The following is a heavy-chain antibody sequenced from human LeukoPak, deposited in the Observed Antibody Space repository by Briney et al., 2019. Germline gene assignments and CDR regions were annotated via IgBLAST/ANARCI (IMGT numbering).Heavy chain of an antibody. CDR2: SSGSGSST. CDR1: GFTFSSYA. D-gene: IGHD6-19*01. J-gene: IGHJ4*02. CDR3: AKDREEEEWLIQRGLFDF. V-gene: IGHV3-23*01. Sequence: GGSLRLSCAASGFTFSSYAMSWVRQAPGKGLEWVSGSSGSGSSTYYADSVKGRFTISRDMSENTLYLQMNSLRAEDTGLYYCAKDREEEEWLIQRGLFDFWGQGTLVSVTS.